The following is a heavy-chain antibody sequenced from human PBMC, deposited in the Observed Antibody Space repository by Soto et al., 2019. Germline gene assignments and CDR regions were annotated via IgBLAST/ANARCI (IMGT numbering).Heavy chain of an antibody. J-gene: IGHJ3*01. Sequence: QVQLVQSGAVVKKPGSSVEVSCKASGGTFNGYGISWVRQAPGQGLEWMGGTVPVFDTSKYAPRFQGRVMITADKSTSTAYMELSSVRSEDTAIYCCARGVSNSGAYYTGPSAYDLWGQGTLVIVSS. D-gene: IGHD3-10*01. V-gene: IGHV1-69*06. CDR3: ARGVSNSGAYYTGPSAYDL. CDR1: GGTFNGYG. CDR2: TVPVFDTS.